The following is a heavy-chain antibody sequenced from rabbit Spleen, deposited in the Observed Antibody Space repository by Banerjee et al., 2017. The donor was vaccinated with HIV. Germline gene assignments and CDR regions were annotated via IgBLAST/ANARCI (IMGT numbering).Heavy chain of an antibody. V-gene: IGHV1S40*01. CDR1: GISFGISDY. D-gene: IGHD4-1*01. CDR3: ARDLAGAIGWNFYL. J-gene: IGHJ4*01. CDR2: IDAGSSGFT. Sequence: QSLVESGGGLVKPGASLTLTCKASGISFGISDYMCWVRQAPGKGLEWIACIDAGSSGFTYHASWAKGRFTISKTSSTTVTLQMTSLTAADTATYFCARDLAGAIGWNFYLWGQGTLVTVS.